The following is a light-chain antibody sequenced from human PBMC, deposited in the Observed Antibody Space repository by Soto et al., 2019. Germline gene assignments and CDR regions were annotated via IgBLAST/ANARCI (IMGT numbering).Light chain of an antibody. CDR2: GAS. CDR1: ETVTGK. Sequence: EIVLTQSPGALSLSPADRATLSCRASETVTGKYLAWYQKKPGQAPRLLIYGASTRATGIPARFSGSGSATEFTLTISSLQSGDFAVYYCQQYNIWPPWTFGQGTKVDIK. J-gene: IGKJ1*01. V-gene: IGKV3-15*01. CDR3: QQYNIWPPWT.